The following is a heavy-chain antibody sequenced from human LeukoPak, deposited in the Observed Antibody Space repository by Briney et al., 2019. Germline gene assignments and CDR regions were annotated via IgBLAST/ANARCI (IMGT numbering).Heavy chain of an antibody. CDR1: GGSISSYY. J-gene: IGHJ4*02. V-gene: IGHV4-59*01. CDR3: ARAYCSGGSCYSDY. D-gene: IGHD2-15*01. CDR2: IYYSGST. Sequence: SETLSLTCPVSGGSISSYYWSWIRQPPGKGLEWIGYIYYSGSTNYNPSLKSRVTISVDTSKNQFSLKLSSVTAADMAVYYCARAYCSGGSCYSDYWGQGTLVTVSS.